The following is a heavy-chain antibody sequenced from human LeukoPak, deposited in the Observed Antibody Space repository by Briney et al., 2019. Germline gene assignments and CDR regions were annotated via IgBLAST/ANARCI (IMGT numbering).Heavy chain of an antibody. CDR1: GGSISSYY. Sequence: SETLSLTYTVSGGSISSYYWSWIRQPPGKGLEWIGYIYYSGSTNYNPSLKSRVTISVDTSKNQFSLKLSSVTAADTAVYYCARVRGSGSYYNPLKYNWFDPWGQGTLVTVSS. D-gene: IGHD3-10*01. V-gene: IGHV4-59*01. CDR3: ARVRGSGSYYNPLKYNWFDP. J-gene: IGHJ5*02. CDR2: IYYSGST.